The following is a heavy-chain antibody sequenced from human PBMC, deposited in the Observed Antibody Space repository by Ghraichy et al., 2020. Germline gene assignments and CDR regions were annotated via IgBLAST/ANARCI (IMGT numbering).Heavy chain of an antibody. Sequence: SETLSLTCTVSGGSIRSGGYYWSWIRQHPGKGLEWIGYSYYSVSTYYNPSLKRRVIISLDTSKKQFSLKLSAVTAADTAVYYCARDQDSGNYPLADAFDIWCQGTMVTASS. CDR3: ARDQDSGNYPLADAFDI. D-gene: IGHD1-26*01. CDR1: GGSIRSGGYY. V-gene: IGHV4-31*03. CDR2: SYYSVST. J-gene: IGHJ3*02.